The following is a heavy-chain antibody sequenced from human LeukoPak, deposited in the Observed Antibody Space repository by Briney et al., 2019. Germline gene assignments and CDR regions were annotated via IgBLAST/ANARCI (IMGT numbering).Heavy chain of an antibody. Sequence: SGGSLRLSCAASGFIFSSYWMSWVRQAPGKGLEWVAQINQDGSEKYYVDSVKGRFTISRDNAKNSLYLQVNSLRAEDTAVYYCARDTIATAFDYWGQGTLVAVSS. J-gene: IGHJ4*02. CDR1: GFIFSSYW. V-gene: IGHV3-7*04. D-gene: IGHD5-24*01. CDR2: INQDGSEK. CDR3: ARDTIATAFDY.